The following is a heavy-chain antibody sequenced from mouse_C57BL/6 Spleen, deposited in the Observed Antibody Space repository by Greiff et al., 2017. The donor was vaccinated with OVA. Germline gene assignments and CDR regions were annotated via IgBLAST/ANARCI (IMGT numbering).Heavy chain of an antibody. J-gene: IGHJ4*01. D-gene: IGHD2-3*01. V-gene: IGHV3-6*01. CDR2: ISYDGSN. CDR3: ARDLYDGYSYAMDY. CDR1: GYSITSGYY. Sequence: VQLKESGPGLVKPSQSLSLTCSVTGYSITSGYYWNWIRQFPGNKLEWMGYISYDGSNNYNPSLKNRISITRDTSKNQFFLKLNSVTTEDTATYYCARDLYDGYSYAMDYWGQGTSVTVSS.